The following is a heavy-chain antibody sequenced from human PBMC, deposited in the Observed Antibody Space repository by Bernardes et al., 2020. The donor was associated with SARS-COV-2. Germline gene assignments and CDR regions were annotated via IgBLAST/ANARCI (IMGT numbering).Heavy chain of an antibody. Sequence: GALRLSCAASGFTFSSYWMQWVRQAPGKGLVWVSHINTDGSITNYADSVKGRFTISRDNAKNTLYLQMNSLRAEDTAVYYCAPYCSSTSCYRTVHNWFDPWGQGTLVTVSS. V-gene: IGHV3-74*01. CDR2: INTDGSIT. D-gene: IGHD2-2*01. CDR1: GFTFSSYW. J-gene: IGHJ5*02. CDR3: APYCSSTSCYRTVHNWFDP.